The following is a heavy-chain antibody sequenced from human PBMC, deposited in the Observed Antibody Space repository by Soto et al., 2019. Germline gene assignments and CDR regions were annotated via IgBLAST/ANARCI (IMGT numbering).Heavy chain of an antibody. Sequence: QVHLVQSGAEVKKPGASVKVSCKGSVYAFTTYGITWVRQAPGQGLEWMGWISAQNDNTNYAQKLQGRVTVTRDPSTSTAYMELRSLRSDDTAVYYCARGRYGDYWGQGALVTVSS. D-gene: IGHD1-1*01. J-gene: IGHJ4*02. CDR1: VYAFTTYG. V-gene: IGHV1-18*01. CDR2: ISAQNDNT. CDR3: ARGRYGDY.